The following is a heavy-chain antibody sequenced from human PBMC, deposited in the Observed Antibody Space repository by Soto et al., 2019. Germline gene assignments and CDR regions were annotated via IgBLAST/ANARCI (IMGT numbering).Heavy chain of an antibody. CDR2: IYHSGST. CDR1: GGSISSGGYS. D-gene: IGHD3-3*01. J-gene: IGHJ6*01. Sequence: TLSLTCAVSGGSISSGGYSWSWIRQPPGKGLEWIGYIYHSGSTYYNPSLKSRVTISVDRSKNQFSLKLSSVTAADTAVYYCAITTIFGVVTHYYCGMDVWGQGTTVTVSS. V-gene: IGHV4-30-2*01. CDR3: AITTIFGVVTHYYCGMDV.